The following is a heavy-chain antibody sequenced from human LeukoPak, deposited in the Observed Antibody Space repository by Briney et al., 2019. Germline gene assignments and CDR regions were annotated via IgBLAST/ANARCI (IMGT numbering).Heavy chain of an antibody. CDR2: ISRGGDNT. D-gene: IGHD6-19*01. CDR3: AKDPVEYSSGWSLGY. J-gene: IGHJ4*02. V-gene: IGHV3-23*01. CDR1: GFTFSNYA. Sequence: GGSLRLSCAASGFTFSNYAMTWVRQAPGKGLEWVSSISRGGDNTYYADSVKGRFTISRDNFKNTVYLQKNSLRAEDAAVYYCAKDPVEYSSGWSLGYWGQGTLVTVSS.